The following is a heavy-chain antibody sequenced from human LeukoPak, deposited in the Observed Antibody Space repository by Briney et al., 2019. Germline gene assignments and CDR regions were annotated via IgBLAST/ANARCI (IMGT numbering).Heavy chain of an antibody. CDR3: ARLGPYPNDYGATGDY. V-gene: IGHV5-51*01. D-gene: IGHD4-17*01. Sequence: GESLKISCQSSGYSITNYWIGWVRQMPGKGLEWIGIIFPADSDTKYSPSFQGQVTISADKSISTAYLQWSSLKASDTAMYYCARLGPYPNDYGATGDYWGQGTLVTVSS. J-gene: IGHJ4*02. CDR1: GYSITNYW. CDR2: IFPADSDT.